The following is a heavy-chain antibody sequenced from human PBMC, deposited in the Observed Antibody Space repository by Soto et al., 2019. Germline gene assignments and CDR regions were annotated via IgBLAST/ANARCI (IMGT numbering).Heavy chain of an antibody. CDR3: ARDSFFYDSSGYYYVPYYYGMDV. Sequence: PGGSLRLSCAASGFTFSSYAMSWVRQAPGKGLEWVSAISGSGGSTYYADSVKGRFTISRDNSKNTLYLQMNSLRAEDTAVYYCARDSFFYDSSGYYYVPYYYGMDVWGQGTTVTVSS. V-gene: IGHV3-23*01. CDR1: GFTFSSYA. D-gene: IGHD3-22*01. CDR2: ISGSGGST. J-gene: IGHJ6*02.